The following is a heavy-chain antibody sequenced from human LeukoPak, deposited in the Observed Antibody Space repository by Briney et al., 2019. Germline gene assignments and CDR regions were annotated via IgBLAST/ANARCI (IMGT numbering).Heavy chain of an antibody. CDR1: GFTFSSYA. V-gene: IGHV3-23*01. D-gene: IGHD3-22*01. CDR3: AKDSSNTYYYDSSGYYPRGYFDY. J-gene: IGHJ4*02. Sequence: GGSLRLSCAASGFTFSSYAMRWVRQAPGKGLEWVSAISGSGGSTYYADSVKGRFTISRDNSKNTLYLQMNSLRAEDTAVYYCAKDSSNTYYYDSSGYYPRGYFDYWGQGTLVTVSS. CDR2: ISGSGGST.